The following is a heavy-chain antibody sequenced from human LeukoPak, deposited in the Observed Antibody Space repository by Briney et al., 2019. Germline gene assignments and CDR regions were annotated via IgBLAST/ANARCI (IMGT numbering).Heavy chain of an antibody. D-gene: IGHD3-10*01. Sequence: ASVKVSCKASGGTFSSYAISWVRQAPGQGLEWMGGIIHIFGTAKYAQKFQGRITITADVSTRIAYMELSSLRSEDTAVYYCASVGSGSYPFDYWGQGTLVTVAS. V-gene: IGHV1-69*01. CDR3: ASVGSGSYPFDY. CDR2: IIHIFGTA. J-gene: IGHJ4*02. CDR1: GGTFSSYA.